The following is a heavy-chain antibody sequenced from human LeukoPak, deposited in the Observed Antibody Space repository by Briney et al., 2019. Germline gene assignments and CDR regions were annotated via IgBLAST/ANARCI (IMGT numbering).Heavy chain of an antibody. CDR2: IYYRGGT. CDR3: ATSKLQLFPFDY. D-gene: IGHD3-10*01. J-gene: IGHJ4*02. V-gene: IGHV4-59*08. Sequence: SETLSLTGTVSAGSISSYYWSWIRQPPGKGLEWIGNIYYRGGTNYNPSLKSRLTISVDTSKNQFSLQLSSVTAAATAVYYCATSKLQLFPFDYWGQGTLVTVSS. CDR1: AGSISSYY.